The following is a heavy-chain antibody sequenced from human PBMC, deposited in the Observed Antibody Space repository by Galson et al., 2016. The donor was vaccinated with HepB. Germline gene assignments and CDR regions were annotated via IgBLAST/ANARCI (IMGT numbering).Heavy chain of an antibody. D-gene: IGHD3-10*01. J-gene: IGHJ4*02. CDR3: ARDTMVREAKRDY. V-gene: IGHV1-69*13. CDR2: IIPIFGTT. Sequence: SVKVSCKASGDTFSTYAISWVRQTPGQGPEWMGGIIPIFGTTNYAQRFQGRVMITADDSTSTAYMELSSLRSEDTAVYYCARDTMVREAKRDYWGQGTLVTVSS. CDR1: GDTFSTYA.